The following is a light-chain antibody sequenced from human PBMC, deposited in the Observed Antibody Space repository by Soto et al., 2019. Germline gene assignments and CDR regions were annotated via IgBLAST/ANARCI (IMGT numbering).Light chain of an antibody. CDR2: AAS. J-gene: IGKJ4*01. CDR1: QGIRND. Sequence: DIQVTTSAAALSASEGDRVTITCRASQGIRNDLGWYQQKPGKAPKRLIYAASTLQSGVPSRFSGSGSGTEFTLTISCLQSEDFATYYCQQYYSYPLPFGGGTKVAIK. V-gene: IGKV1-17*01. CDR3: QQYYSYPLP.